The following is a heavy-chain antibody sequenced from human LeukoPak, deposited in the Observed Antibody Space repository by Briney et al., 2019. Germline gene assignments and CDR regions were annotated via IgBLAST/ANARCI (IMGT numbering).Heavy chain of an antibody. J-gene: IGHJ6*02. CDR2: IYSGGST. Sequence: GGSLRLSCAASGFTVSSNYMSWVRQAPGKGLEWVSVIYSGGSTYYADSVKGRFTISRDNSKNTLYLQMNSLRAEDTAVYYCAKDRVATIPKHYYYGMDVWGQGTTVTVSS. D-gene: IGHD5-12*01. CDR1: GFTVSSNY. V-gene: IGHV3-66*01. CDR3: AKDRVATIPKHYYYGMDV.